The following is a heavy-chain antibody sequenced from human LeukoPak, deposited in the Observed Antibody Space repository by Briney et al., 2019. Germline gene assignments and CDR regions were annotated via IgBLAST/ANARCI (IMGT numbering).Heavy chain of an antibody. CDR3: ARDRGYSSTRSFGKHYYMDV. J-gene: IGHJ6*03. CDR1: GFTFSSYG. CDR2: IWYDGSHK. Sequence: GRSLRLSCAASGFTFSSYGMYWVRQAPGKGLEWVAVIWYDGSHKSYANSVKGRFTISRDNPKNILYLHMNSLRADDTAVYFCARDRGYSSTRSFGKHYYMDVWGKGTTVTVSS. V-gene: IGHV3-33*07. D-gene: IGHD6-19*01.